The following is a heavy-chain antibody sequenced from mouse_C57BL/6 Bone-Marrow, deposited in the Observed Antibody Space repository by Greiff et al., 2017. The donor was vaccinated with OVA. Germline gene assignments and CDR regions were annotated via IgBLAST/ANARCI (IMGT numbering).Heavy chain of an antibody. CDR2: IWRGGST. CDR3: AEHYYGSRAWFAY. J-gene: IGHJ3*01. CDR1: GFSLPSYG. D-gene: IGHD1-1*01. V-gene: IGHV2-5*01. Sequence: QVQLQQSGPGLVQPSQSLSITCTVSGFSLPSYGVHWVRQSPGKGLEWLGVIWRGGSTDYNAAFMSRLSITKDNSNSQVFFKMNSLQADDTTIYYCAEHYYGSRAWFAYWGQGTLVTVSA.